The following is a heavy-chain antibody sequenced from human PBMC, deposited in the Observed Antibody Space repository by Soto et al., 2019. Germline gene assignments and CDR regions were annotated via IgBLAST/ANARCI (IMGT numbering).Heavy chain of an antibody. J-gene: IGHJ6*02. CDR2: IYTSGST. CDR3: ARVRISRDKGGSYYYGMDV. CDR1: GGSISSYY. V-gene: IGHV4-4*07. D-gene: IGHD1-26*01. Sequence: SETLSLTCTVSGGSISSYYWSWIRQPAGKGLEWIGRIYTSGSTNYNPSLKSRVTMSVDTSKNQFSLKLSSVTAADTAVYYCARVRISRDKGGSYYYGMDVWGQGTTVTVSS.